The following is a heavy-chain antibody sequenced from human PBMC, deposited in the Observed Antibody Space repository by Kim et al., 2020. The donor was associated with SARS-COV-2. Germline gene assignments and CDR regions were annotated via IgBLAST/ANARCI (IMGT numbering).Heavy chain of an antibody. CDR1: GFTFSSYW. CDR2: IKQDGSEK. Sequence: GGSLRLSCAASGFTFSSYWMSWVRQAPGKGLEWVANIKQDGSEKYYVDSVKGRFTISRDNAKNSLYLQMNSLRAEDTAVYYCARDWAPEQLVRLGGNYGMDVWGQGTTVTVSS. CDR3: ARDWAPEQLVRLGGNYGMDV. V-gene: IGHV3-7*01. J-gene: IGHJ6*02. D-gene: IGHD6-13*01.